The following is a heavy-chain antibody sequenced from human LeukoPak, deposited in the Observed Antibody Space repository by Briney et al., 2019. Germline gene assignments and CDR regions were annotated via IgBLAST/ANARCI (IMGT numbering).Heavy chain of an antibody. J-gene: IGHJ1*01. Sequence: ASVKVPRKASGYTFTSYGISWVRQAPGQGLEWMGWISAYNGNTNYAQKLQGRVTMTTDTSTSTAYMELRSLRSDDTAVYYCARDHGDYDSSGYYSRYFQHWGQGTLVTVSS. CDR2: ISAYNGNT. D-gene: IGHD3-22*01. CDR1: GYTFTSYG. V-gene: IGHV1-18*01. CDR3: ARDHGDYDSSGYYSRYFQH.